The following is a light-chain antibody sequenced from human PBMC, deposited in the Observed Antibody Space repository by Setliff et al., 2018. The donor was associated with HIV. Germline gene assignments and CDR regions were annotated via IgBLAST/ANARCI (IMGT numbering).Light chain of an antibody. CDR3: SSYAGGPYV. J-gene: IGLJ1*01. CDR1: SSDIGAYNV. Sequence: QSALTQPPSASGSPGQSVTISCTGTSSDIGAYNVVSWFQQHPGKAPKVMIYDVNQRPSGVPDRFSGSKSGNTASLTVSGLQPEDEADYYCSSYAGGPYVFGTGTKV. V-gene: IGLV2-8*01. CDR2: DVN.